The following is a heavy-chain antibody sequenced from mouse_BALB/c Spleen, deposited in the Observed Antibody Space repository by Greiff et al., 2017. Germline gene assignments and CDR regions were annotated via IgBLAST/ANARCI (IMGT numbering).Heavy chain of an antibody. V-gene: IGHV1-80*01. CDR2: IYPGDGDT. D-gene: IGHD2-4*01. Sequence: VKLVESGAELVRPGSSVKISCKASGYAFSSYWMNWVKQRPGQGLEWIGQIYPGDGDTNYNGKFKGKATLTADKSSSTAYMQLSSLTSEDSAVYFCAPLIAWFAYWGQGTLVTVSA. J-gene: IGHJ3*01. CDR3: APLIAWFAY. CDR1: GYAFSSYW.